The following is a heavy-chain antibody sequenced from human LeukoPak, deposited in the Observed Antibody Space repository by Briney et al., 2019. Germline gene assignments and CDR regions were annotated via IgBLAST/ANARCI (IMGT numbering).Heavy chain of an antibody. J-gene: IGHJ4*02. V-gene: IGHV3-73*01. CDR2: IISKANSYAT. D-gene: IGHD2-21*02. Sequence: GGSLRLSCAASGFTFSSYAMHWVRQASGKGLEWVGRIISKANSYATAYAASVKGRFTISRDDSKNTAYLQMNSLKTEDTAVYYCILVVGPQYCGGDCPFDYWGQGTLVTVSS. CDR3: ILVVGPQYCGGDCPFDY. CDR1: GFTFSSYA.